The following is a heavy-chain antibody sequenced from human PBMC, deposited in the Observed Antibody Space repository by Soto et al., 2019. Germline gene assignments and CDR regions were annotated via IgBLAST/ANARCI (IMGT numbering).Heavy chain of an antibody. Sequence: PGGSLRLSCAASGFTFSSYAMSWVRQAPGKGLEWVSAISGSGGSTYYADSVKGRFTISRDNSKNTLYLQMNSLRAEDTAVYYCAKDRREIFGVVIIGYYFDYWGQGTLVTVSS. V-gene: IGHV3-23*01. CDR3: AKDRREIFGVVIIGYYFDY. D-gene: IGHD3-3*01. CDR1: GFTFSSYA. CDR2: ISGSGGST. J-gene: IGHJ4*02.